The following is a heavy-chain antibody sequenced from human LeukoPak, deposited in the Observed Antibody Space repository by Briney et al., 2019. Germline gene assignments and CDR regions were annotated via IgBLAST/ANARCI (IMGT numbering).Heavy chain of an antibody. CDR2: INSDGRGT. Sequence: GGSLRLSCAASGFTFSRHWMHWVRQAPGKGLVWISRINSDGRGTNYADFVKGRFTISRDNAKNTVYLQINSLRDEDTAVYYCARICSSTDCLIPDWGQGTLVTVSS. CDR3: ARICSSTDCLIPD. J-gene: IGHJ4*02. CDR1: GFTFSRHW. V-gene: IGHV3-74*01. D-gene: IGHD2-2*01.